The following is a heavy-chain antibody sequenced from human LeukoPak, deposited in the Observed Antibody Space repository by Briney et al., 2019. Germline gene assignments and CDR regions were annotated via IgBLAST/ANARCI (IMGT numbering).Heavy chain of an antibody. CDR3: ARDQKYSSSWYGLDYWFFDL. D-gene: IGHD6-13*01. CDR2: ISAYNGNT. J-gene: IGHJ2*01. Sequence: ASVKVSCKASGYTFTSYGISWVRQAPGQGLEWMGWISAYNGNTNYAQKLQGRVTMTTDTSTSTAYMELRSLRSDDTAVYYCARDQKYSSSWYGLDYWFFDLWGRGTLVTVSS. V-gene: IGHV1-18*01. CDR1: GYTFTSYG.